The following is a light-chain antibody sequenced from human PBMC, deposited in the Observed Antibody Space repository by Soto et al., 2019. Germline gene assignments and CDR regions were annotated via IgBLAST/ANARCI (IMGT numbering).Light chain of an antibody. Sequence: DIQMTQSPSSLSASVGDRVTITCQASQDISNYLNWYQQKPGKAPKLLIYDASNLETGVPSRFSGSGSGTDFTFTISSLQPEDIATYYCQQYDNLPRLTFGVGTKVDIK. CDR1: QDISNY. V-gene: IGKV1-33*01. CDR2: DAS. CDR3: QQYDNLPRLT. J-gene: IGKJ4*01.